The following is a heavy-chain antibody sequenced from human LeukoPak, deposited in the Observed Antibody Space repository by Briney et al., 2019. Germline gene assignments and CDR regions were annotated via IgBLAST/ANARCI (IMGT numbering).Heavy chain of an antibody. CDR1: GGSISSSSYY. D-gene: IGHD3-22*01. V-gene: IGHV4-39*07. CDR3: ARDLPDSSGIDY. Sequence: SETLSLTCTVSGGSISSSSYYWGWIRQPPGKGLEWIGSIYYSGSTYYNPSLKSRVTISVDTSKNQFSLKLSSVTAADTAVYYCARDLPDSSGIDYWGQGTLVTVSS. J-gene: IGHJ4*02. CDR2: IYYSGST.